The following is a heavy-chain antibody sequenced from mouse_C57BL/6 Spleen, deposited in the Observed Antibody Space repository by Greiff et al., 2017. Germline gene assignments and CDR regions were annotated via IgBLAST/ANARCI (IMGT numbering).Heavy chain of an antibody. Sequence: QVQLQQSGAELARPGASVKLSCKASGYTFTSYGISWVKQRTGQGLEWIGEIYPRSGNTYYNEKFKGKATLTADKSSSTAYMELRSLTSEDSAVYFCARRSPYDYDDAYWGQGTLVTVSA. CDR2: IYPRSGNT. CDR3: ARRSPYDYDDAY. D-gene: IGHD2-4*01. CDR1: GYTFTSYG. J-gene: IGHJ3*01. V-gene: IGHV1-81*01.